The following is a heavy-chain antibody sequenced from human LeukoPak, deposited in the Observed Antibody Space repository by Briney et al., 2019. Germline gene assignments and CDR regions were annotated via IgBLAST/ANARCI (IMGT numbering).Heavy chain of an antibody. Sequence: PEGSLRLSCAASGFTFSSYAMSWVRQAPGKGLEWVSAISGSGGSAYYADSVKGRFTISRDNSKNTLYLQMNSLRAEDTAAYYCAKDRIDSYRVVGYDAFDIRGQGTMVTVSS. D-gene: IGHD5-18*01. V-gene: IGHV3-23*01. J-gene: IGHJ3*02. CDR3: AKDRIDSYRVVGYDAFDI. CDR1: GFTFSSYA. CDR2: ISGSGGSA.